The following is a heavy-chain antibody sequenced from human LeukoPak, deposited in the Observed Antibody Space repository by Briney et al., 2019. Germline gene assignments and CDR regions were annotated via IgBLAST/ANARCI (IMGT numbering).Heavy chain of an antibody. CDR1: GFTFSDYA. J-gene: IGHJ4*02. D-gene: IGHD3-22*01. V-gene: IGHV3-23*01. Sequence: GGSLRLSCAASGFTFSDYAMSWVRQAQGQGLEWVSTISDDGSGTYYADSVKGRFTISRDNSKNTLFLQINSLRAEDSAVYYCATDRERDPSVYYLVGGQGTLITVSS. CDR3: ATDRERDPSVYYLV. CDR2: ISDDGSGT.